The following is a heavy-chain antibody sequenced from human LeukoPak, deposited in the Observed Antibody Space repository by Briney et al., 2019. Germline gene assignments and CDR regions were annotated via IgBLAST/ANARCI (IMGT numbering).Heavy chain of an antibody. V-gene: IGHV4-59*11. CDR3: AREETLAVAGPTYYYYYMDV. J-gene: IGHJ6*03. Sequence: SETLSLTCTVSGGSLSSHYWSWLRQPPGKGLEWIGYIYYSGSTNYNPSLKSRVTISVDTSKNQFSLKLSSVTAADTAVYYCAREETLAVAGPTYYYYYMDVWGKGTTVTVSS. D-gene: IGHD6-19*01. CDR2: IYYSGST. CDR1: GGSLSSHY.